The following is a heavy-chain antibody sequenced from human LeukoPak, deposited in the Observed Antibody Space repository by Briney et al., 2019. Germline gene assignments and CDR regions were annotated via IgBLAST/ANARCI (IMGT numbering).Heavy chain of an antibody. V-gene: IGHV3-9*01. D-gene: IGHD1-26*01. CDR1: GFTFNDYA. CDR2: ISWNSGSI. CDR3: APWIGGSYPH. J-gene: IGHJ4*02. Sequence: PGGSLRLSCAASGFTFNDYAMHWVRQAPGKGLEWVSGISWNSGSIGYADSVRGRFTISRDNAKNSLFLQMNSLRPEDTALYYCAPWIGGSYPHWGQGTLVTVSS.